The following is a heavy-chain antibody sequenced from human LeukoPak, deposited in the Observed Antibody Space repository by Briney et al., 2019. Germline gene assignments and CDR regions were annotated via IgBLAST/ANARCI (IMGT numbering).Heavy chain of an antibody. Sequence: PGGSLRLSCAASGFAFSSYAMSWVRQAPGKGLEWVSAISGSGGSTYYADSVKGRFTISRDNSKNTLYLQMNSLRAEDTAVHYCAKISDRYCSSTSCYNDAFDIWGQGTMVTVSS. CDR3: AKISDRYCSSTSCYNDAFDI. J-gene: IGHJ3*02. CDR1: GFAFSSYA. D-gene: IGHD2-2*02. CDR2: ISGSGGST. V-gene: IGHV3-23*01.